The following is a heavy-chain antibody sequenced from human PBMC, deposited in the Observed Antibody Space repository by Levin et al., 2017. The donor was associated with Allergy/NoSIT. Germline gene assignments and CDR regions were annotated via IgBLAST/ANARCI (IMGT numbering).Heavy chain of an antibody. Sequence: SETLSLTCTVSRGSLSTYYWAWIRQPPGKGLEWIGDIYYTGSTRYNPSLKSRVTILLDTSKNQFSLRLTCVTAADTAVYYCARDIRFSSGYYFDYWGQGTLVTVSS. V-gene: IGHV4-59*01. D-gene: IGHD6-19*01. CDR3: ARDIRFSSGYYFDY. J-gene: IGHJ4*02. CDR2: IYYTGST. CDR1: RGSLSTYY.